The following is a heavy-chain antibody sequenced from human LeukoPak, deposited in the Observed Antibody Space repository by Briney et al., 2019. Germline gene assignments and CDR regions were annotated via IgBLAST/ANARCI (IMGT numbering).Heavy chain of an antibody. CDR1: GITFSNYW. Sequence: PGGSLRLSCAGSGITFSNYWMTWVRQAPGKGLEWVATIKQDGSEKYYVDSEKGRFTISRDNTKNSLYLQMNSLRAADTAVYYCARGLWYGVVWGQGTLVTVSS. CDR3: ARGLWYGVV. V-gene: IGHV3-7*01. CDR2: IKQDGSEK. J-gene: IGHJ4*02. D-gene: IGHD3-10*01.